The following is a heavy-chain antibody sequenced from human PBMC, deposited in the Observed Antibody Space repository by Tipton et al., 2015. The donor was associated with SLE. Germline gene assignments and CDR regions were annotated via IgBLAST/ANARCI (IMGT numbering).Heavy chain of an antibody. J-gene: IGHJ3*02. D-gene: IGHD6-13*01. CDR2: ISSSSSYI. V-gene: IGHV3-21*01. CDR1: GFTFSSYS. Sequence: SLRLSCAASGFTFSSYSMNWVRQAPGKGLEWVSSISSSSSYIYYADSVKGRFTISRDNSKNTLYLQMNSLRAEDTAVYYCARVLQQLALFDAFDIWGQGTMVTVSS. CDR3: ARVLQQLALFDAFDI.